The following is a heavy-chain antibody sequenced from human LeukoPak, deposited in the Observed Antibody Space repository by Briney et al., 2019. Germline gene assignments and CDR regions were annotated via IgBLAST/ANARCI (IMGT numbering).Heavy chain of an antibody. CDR2: ISYDGSNK. V-gene: IGHV3-30*04. Sequence: PGRSLRLSCAASGFTFSSYAMHWVRQAPGKGLEWVAVISYDGSNKYYADSVKGRFTISRDNSKNTLYLQMNSLRAEDTAVYYCARDNCSSTSCHDYYYGMDVWGKGTTVTVSS. CDR3: ARDNCSSTSCHDYYYGMDV. J-gene: IGHJ6*04. D-gene: IGHD2-2*01. CDR1: GFTFSSYA.